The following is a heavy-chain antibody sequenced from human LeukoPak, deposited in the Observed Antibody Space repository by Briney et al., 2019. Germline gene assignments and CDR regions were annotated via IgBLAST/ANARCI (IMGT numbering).Heavy chain of an antibody. Sequence: ASEKVSCKASGYTFTTYFMHWVRQAPGQGLEWMGIINPSDTSTKYPQRIQGRLAMTRDTFTSTVYMKLSGLTSEDSAVYYCARVRGNGDYSDAWGQGTLVTVSS. CDR2: INPSDTST. CDR1: GYTFTTYF. V-gene: IGHV1-46*01. J-gene: IGHJ1*01. D-gene: IGHD4-17*01. CDR3: ARVRGNGDYSDA.